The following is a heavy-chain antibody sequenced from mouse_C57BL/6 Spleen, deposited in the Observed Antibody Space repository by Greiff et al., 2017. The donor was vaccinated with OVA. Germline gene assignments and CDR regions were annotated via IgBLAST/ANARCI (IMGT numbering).Heavy chain of an antibody. Sequence: VQLQQPGAELVMPGASVKLSCKASGYTFTSYWMHWVKQRPGQGLEWIGEIDPSDSYSNYYQKFKGKSTLTVDKSSSTAYMQLSSLTSEDSAVYYCAVGAAQATVAYWGQGTLVTVSA. CDR2: IDPSDSYS. J-gene: IGHJ3*01. V-gene: IGHV1-69*01. D-gene: IGHD3-2*02. CDR1: GYTFTSYW. CDR3: AVGAAQATVAY.